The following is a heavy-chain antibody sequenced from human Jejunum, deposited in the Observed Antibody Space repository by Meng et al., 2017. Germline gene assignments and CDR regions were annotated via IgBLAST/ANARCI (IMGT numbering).Heavy chain of an antibody. D-gene: IGHD6-13*01. Sequence: GESLKISCVASGFAFGSYIMTWVRQAPGKGLEYVSSMSGSGGMTYYADSVKGRFTISRDNSKNTLYLQMKSLGGDDTATYYCGKVDPITAHTSGWYGVDYWGQGTLVTVSS. CDR1: GFAFGSYI. V-gene: IGHV3-23*01. CDR2: MSGSGGMT. CDR3: GKVDPITAHTSGWYGVDY. J-gene: IGHJ4*02.